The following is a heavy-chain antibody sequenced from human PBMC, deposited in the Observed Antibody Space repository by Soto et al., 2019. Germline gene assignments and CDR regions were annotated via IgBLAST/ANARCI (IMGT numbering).Heavy chain of an antibody. CDR2: ISHDGSNT. V-gene: IGHV3-30*18. Sequence: QVQVVESGGGVVQPGRSLRLSCAASGFTFRTYAMHWVRQVPGKGLEWVAVISHDGSNTDYGDSVKGRFTISRDNSKSTLSLQMNSLRPEDTGVYYCAKDAGSTEYFFASWGQGTLVSVSS. CDR1: GFTFRTYA. J-gene: IGHJ4*02. CDR3: AKDAGSTEYFFAS.